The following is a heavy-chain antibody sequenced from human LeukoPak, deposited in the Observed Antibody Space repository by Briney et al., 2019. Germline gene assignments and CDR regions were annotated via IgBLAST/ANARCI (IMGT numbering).Heavy chain of an antibody. CDR3: LRAYHPGGWFDP. CDR1: GFTFSSYA. J-gene: IGHJ5*02. V-gene: IGHV3-23*01. Sequence: GGSLRLSCAASGFTFSSYAMIGAPQATGKGREWVSAISGSGGSTYYADSVKGRFTISRDNSKNTLYLQMNSLTAEDTAVHYCLRAYHPGGWFDPWGQGTLVTVSS. D-gene: IGHD2-21*01. CDR2: ISGSGGST.